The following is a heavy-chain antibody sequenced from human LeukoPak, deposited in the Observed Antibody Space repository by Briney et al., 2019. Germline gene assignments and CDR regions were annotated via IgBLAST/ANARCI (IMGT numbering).Heavy chain of an antibody. J-gene: IGHJ6*03. CDR1: GLTFSGYW. CDR2: INSDGRST. D-gene: IGHD3-3*01. V-gene: IGHV3-74*01. CDR3: ARGGGYYNFWSGDYYHYYYYMDV. Sequence: GGSLRLSCAASGLTFSGYWMHWVRPAPGKGLVWVSRINSDGRSTTYADSVKGRFTVSRDNAKNTLYLQMNSLRAEDTAVYYCARGGGYYNFWSGDYYHYYYYMDVWGKGTTVTVSS.